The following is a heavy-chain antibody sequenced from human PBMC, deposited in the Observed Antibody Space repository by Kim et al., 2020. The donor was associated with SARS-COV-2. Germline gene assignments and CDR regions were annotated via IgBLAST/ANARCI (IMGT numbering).Heavy chain of an antibody. J-gene: IGHJ6*02. CDR1: GGSFSGYY. Sequence: SETLSLTCAVYGGSFSGYYWSWIRQPPGKGLEWIGEINHSGSTNYNTSLKSRVTISVDTSKNQFSLKLSSVTAADTAVYYCARGPARIYCSGGSCYSNYYYYYGMDVWGQGTTVTVSS. V-gene: IGHV4-34*01. D-gene: IGHD2-15*01. CDR2: INHSGST. CDR3: ARGPARIYCSGGSCYSNYYYYYGMDV.